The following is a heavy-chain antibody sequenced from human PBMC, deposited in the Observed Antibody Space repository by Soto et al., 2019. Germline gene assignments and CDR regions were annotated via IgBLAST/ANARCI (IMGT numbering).Heavy chain of an antibody. CDR3: ARGFSGDIVVVPAASGDYYYYMDV. CDR1: GGSFSGYY. Sequence: SETLSLTCAVYGGSFSGYYWSWIRQPPWKGLEWIGEINHSGSTNYNPSLKSRVTISVDTSKNQFSLKLSSVTAADTAVYYCARGFSGDIVVVPAASGDYYYYMDVWGKGTTVTV. V-gene: IGHV4-34*01. J-gene: IGHJ6*03. CDR2: INHSGST. D-gene: IGHD2-2*01.